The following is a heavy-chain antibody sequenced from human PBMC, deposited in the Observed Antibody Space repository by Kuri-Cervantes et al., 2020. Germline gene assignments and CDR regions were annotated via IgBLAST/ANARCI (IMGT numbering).Heavy chain of an antibody. CDR2: IHKDGSEE. V-gene: IGHV3-7*01. Sequence: GGSLRLSCAVSGFTFTNYWMTWVRQAPGKGLEWVANIHKDGSEEYYVDSVKGRFTISRDNAKNSLYLQMNSLRAEDTAVYYCARVIKTSWFVRGHFGYWGQGTLVTVSS. CDR3: ARVIKTSWFVRGHFGY. CDR1: GFTFTNYW. J-gene: IGHJ4*02. D-gene: IGHD3-10*01.